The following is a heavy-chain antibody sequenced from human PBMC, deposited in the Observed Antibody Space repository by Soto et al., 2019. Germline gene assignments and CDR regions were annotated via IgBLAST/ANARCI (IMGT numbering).Heavy chain of an antibody. Sequence: QITLKESGPTLVKPTQTLTLTCTFSGFSLSTSGVGVGWIRQPPGKALEWLARMYWDDDKRYSPSLKSRLTITKDTSKNQVVLTMTNMDSVDTDTYYCAHSRSAAGTVDFDYGGQGTLVTVSS. CDR3: AHSRSAAGTVDFDY. D-gene: IGHD6-13*01. CDR2: MYWDDDK. V-gene: IGHV2-5*02. CDR1: GFSLSTSGVG. J-gene: IGHJ4*02.